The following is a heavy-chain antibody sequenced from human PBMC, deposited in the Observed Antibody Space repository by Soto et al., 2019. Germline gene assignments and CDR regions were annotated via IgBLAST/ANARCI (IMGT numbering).Heavy chain of an antibody. CDR3: AASCVACGGFNYYGMDV. CDR2: IYYSGTT. CDR1: GGSISSGGYY. J-gene: IGHJ6*02. Sequence: PSETLSLTCTVSGGSISSGGYYWYWIRQHPGKGLGWIGYIYYSGTTYYNPSLKSRVTISVDTSKNQFSLKLSSVTAADTAVYYCAASCVACGGFNYYGMDVWGQGTTVT. V-gene: IGHV4-31*03. D-gene: IGHD2-21*01.